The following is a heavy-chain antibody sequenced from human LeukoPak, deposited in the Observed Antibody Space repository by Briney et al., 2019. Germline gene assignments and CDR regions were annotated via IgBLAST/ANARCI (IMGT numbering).Heavy chain of an antibody. D-gene: IGHD1-26*01. CDR1: GGTFSSYA. V-gene: IGHV1-69*13. J-gene: IGHJ5*02. CDR3: ARDLQWELLHWFDP. CDR2: IIPIFGTA. Sequence: GASVKVSCKASGGTFSSYAISWVRQAPGQGLEWMGGIIPIFGTANYAQKFQGRVTITADESTSTAYMELSSLRSEDTAVYYCARDLQWELLHWFDPWGQGTLVTVSS.